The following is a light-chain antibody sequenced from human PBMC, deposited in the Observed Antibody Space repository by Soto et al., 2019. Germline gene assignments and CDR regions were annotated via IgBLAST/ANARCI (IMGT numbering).Light chain of an antibody. V-gene: IGLV2-14*03. CDR1: SSDAGGCHY. Sequence: QSVLTQPASVSGSPGQSMTISCTGSSSDAGGCHYVSWYQQHPGKAPKLIIYQVSHRPSGVSDRFSGSKSGNTASLTISGLQGEDEATYYCSSFTSTHTYVFGTGTKVTVL. CDR3: SSFTSTHTYV. CDR2: QVS. J-gene: IGLJ1*01.